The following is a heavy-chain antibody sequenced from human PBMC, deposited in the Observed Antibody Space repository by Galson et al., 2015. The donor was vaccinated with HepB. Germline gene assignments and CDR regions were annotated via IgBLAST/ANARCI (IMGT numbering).Heavy chain of an antibody. CDR2: IYYSGST. Sequence: ETLSLTCTVSGGSISSYYWSWIRQPPGKGLEWIGYIYYSGSTNYNPSLKSRVTISVDTSKNQFSLKLSSVTAADTAVYYCARDCSSGWYPCYWGQGTLVTVSS. J-gene: IGHJ4*02. D-gene: IGHD6-19*01. V-gene: IGHV4-59*01. CDR3: ARDCSSGWYPCY. CDR1: GGSISSYY.